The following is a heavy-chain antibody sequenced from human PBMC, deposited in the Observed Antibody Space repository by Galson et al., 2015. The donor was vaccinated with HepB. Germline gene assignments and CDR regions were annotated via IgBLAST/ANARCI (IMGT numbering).Heavy chain of an antibody. J-gene: IGHJ4*02. CDR1: GFTFSSSA. V-gene: IGHV3-23*01. Sequence: FLRLSCEASGFTFSSSAMSWVRQAPGKGLEWVSAISGSGGSTYYADSVKGRFTITRDNPKNTLYLQMNSLRSEDTAVYYCAKDVAYYAFWCGYFDYWGQGTLVTVSS. D-gene: IGHD3-3*01. CDR3: AKDVAYYAFWCGYFDY. CDR2: ISGSGGST.